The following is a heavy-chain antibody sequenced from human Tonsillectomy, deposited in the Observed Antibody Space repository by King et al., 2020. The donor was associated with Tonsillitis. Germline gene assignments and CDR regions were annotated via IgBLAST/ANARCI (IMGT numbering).Heavy chain of an antibody. CDR1: GGSISSYY. V-gene: IGHV4-59*01. Sequence: QLQESGPGLVKPSETLSLTCTVSGGSISSYYWSWIRQPPGKGLEWIGYIYYSGSTNYNPSLKSRVTISVDTSKNQFSLKLSSVTAADTAVYYCAKDGSYYTVSSGYYYWYFDPCGRGALVTVSS. J-gene: IGHJ2*01. CDR3: AKDGSYYTVSSGYYYWYFDP. CDR2: IYYSGST. D-gene: IGHD3-22*01.